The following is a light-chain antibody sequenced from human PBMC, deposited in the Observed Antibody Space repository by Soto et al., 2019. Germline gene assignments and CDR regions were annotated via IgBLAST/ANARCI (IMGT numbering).Light chain of an antibody. CDR3: HHRANWPPIT. J-gene: IGKJ5*01. CDR1: QTVTTY. V-gene: IGKV3-11*01. CDR2: DAS. Sequence: EVVLTQSPATLSLSPGERATLSCRASQTVTTYLAWSQHRPGQAPGLLIYDASNRATGIPARFIGGGSATDFPLTVSSLEPEDFAVHSCHHRANWPPITFGRGTRLEIK.